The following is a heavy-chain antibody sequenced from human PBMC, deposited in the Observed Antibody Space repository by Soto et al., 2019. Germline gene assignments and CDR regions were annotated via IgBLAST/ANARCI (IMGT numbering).Heavy chain of an antibody. CDR2: ISYHGTNK. CDR1: GFAFNTYA. Sequence: QVQLVESGGGVVQPGRSLRLSCAASGFAFNTYAMHWVRQAPGKGLEWVTLISYHGTNKYYADSVKGRFTISRDNSKNTLDLQLNSLRPADTAVYYCARGSTSSTLYYYHGMDVWGQGTPVTVSS. V-gene: IGHV3-30-3*01. D-gene: IGHD6-6*01. J-gene: IGHJ6*02. CDR3: ARGSTSSTLYYYHGMDV.